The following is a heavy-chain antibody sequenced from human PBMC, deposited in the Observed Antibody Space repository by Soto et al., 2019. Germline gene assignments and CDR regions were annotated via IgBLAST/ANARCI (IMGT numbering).Heavy chain of an antibody. V-gene: IGHV6-1*01. D-gene: IGHD2-2*01. J-gene: IGHJ4*02. CDR1: GDSVSSNSAA. CDR2: TYYRSKWYN. CDR3: ARESGCSSTSCYRPSDY. Sequence: SQTLSLTCAISGDSVSSNSAAWSWIRQSPSRGLEWLGRTYYRSKWYNDYAVSVKSRITINPDTSKNQFSLQLNSVTPEDTAVYYCARESGCSSTSCYRPSDYWGQGTLVTVSS.